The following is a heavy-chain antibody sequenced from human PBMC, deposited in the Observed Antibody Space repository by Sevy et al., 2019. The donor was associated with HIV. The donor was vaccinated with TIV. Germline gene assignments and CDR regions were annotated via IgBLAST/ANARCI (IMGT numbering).Heavy chain of an antibody. CDR3: AREDIRVAGIGYYFHS. CDR1: RFSISGYG. D-gene: IGHD6-19*01. CDR2: IWYDGTNK. J-gene: IGHJ4*02. V-gene: IGHV3-33*01. Sequence: QLGGSLRLSCAASRFSISGYGMHWVRQAPGKGLEWVAVIWYDGTNKEYADSVKGRFTISRDNSKNTLYLQMNSLRAEDTAVYYCAREDIRVAGIGYYFHSWGQGTLVTVSS.